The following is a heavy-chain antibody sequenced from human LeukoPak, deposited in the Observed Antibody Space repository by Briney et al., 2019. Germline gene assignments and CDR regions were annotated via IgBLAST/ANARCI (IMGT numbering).Heavy chain of an antibody. V-gene: IGHV3-33*01. CDR3: ARGLEYSYGYGIDY. D-gene: IGHD5-18*01. J-gene: IGHJ4*02. CDR2: IWYDGSNK. CDR1: GFIFSSYA. Sequence: PGGSLRLSCAASGFIFSSYAMHWVRQAPGKGPEWVAIIWYDGSNKYYAESVEGRLTISRDNSKNTLYLQMNSLRAEDTAVYSCARGLEYSYGYGIDYWGQGTPVIASS.